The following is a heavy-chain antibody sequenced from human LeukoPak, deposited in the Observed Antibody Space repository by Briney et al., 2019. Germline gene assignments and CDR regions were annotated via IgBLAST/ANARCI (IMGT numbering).Heavy chain of an antibody. V-gene: IGHV4-34*01. CDR3: ARAAYYDSSGYSSQNDY. CDR2: INHSGST. Sequence: SETLSLTCAVYGGSFSGYYWSWIRQPPGKGLEWIGEINHSGSTNYNPSLKSRVTISVDTSKNQFSLKLSSVTAADTAVYHCARAAYYDSSGYSSQNDYWGQGTLVTVSS. D-gene: IGHD3-22*01. J-gene: IGHJ4*02. CDR1: GGSFSGYY.